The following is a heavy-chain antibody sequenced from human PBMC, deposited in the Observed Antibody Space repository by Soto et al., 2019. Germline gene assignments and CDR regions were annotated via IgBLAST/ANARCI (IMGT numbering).Heavy chain of an antibody. Sequence: SETLSLTCTVSGGSISSYYWSWIRQPPGKGLEWIGYIYYSGSTNYNPSLKSRVTISVDTSKNQFSLKLSSVTAADTAVYYCAGHINSSGYLGFSPGFDYWGQGTLVTVSS. CDR3: AGHINSSGYLGFSPGFDY. CDR2: IYYSGST. J-gene: IGHJ4*02. D-gene: IGHD3-22*01. V-gene: IGHV4-59*01. CDR1: GGSISSYY.